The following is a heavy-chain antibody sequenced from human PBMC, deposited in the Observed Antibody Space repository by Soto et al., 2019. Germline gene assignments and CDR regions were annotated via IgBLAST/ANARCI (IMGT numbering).Heavy chain of an antibody. CDR1: GFSFSSYW. CDR3: VRDGAFDYVN. Sequence: EVQLVESGGGLVQPGGSLRISCTVSGFSFSSYWMSWVRQAPGKGLEWVASIKQDESEKYYVDSVKGRFTISRDNVDASLFLQMNSLSADDTAVYFCVRDGAFDYVNWGQGTLVTVSS. D-gene: IGHD3-16*01. J-gene: IGHJ4*02. CDR2: IKQDESEK. V-gene: IGHV3-7*01.